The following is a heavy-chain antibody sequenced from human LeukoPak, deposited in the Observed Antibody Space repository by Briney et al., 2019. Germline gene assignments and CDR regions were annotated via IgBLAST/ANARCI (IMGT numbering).Heavy chain of an antibody. CDR2: IIPILGIA. CDR1: GGTFSSYA. CDR3: ARAHTYYYDSSGYDAIAFDI. D-gene: IGHD3-22*01. V-gene: IGHV1-69*04. Sequence: GASVKVSCKASGGTFSSYAISWVRQAPGQGLEWMGRIIPILGIANYAQKFQGRVTITADKSTSTAYMELSSLRSEDTAVYYCARAHTYYYDSSGYDAIAFDIWGQGTMVTVSS. J-gene: IGHJ3*02.